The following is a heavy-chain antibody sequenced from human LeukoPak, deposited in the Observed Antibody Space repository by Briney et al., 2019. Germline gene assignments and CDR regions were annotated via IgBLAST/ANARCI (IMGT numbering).Heavy chain of an antibody. CDR3: ANLRSSDFFDY. V-gene: IGHV3-23*01. D-gene: IGHD6-19*01. J-gene: IGHJ4*02. Sequence: GGSLRLSCAASGFTFSSYAVHWVRQAPGKGLEWVSAISGSGGSTYYADSVKGRFTISRDNSKNTLYLQMNSLRAEDTAVYYCANLRSSDFFDYWGQGTLVTVSS. CDR1: GFTFSSYA. CDR2: ISGSGGST.